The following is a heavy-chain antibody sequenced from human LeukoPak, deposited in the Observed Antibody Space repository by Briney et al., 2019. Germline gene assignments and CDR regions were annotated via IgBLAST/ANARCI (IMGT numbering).Heavy chain of an antibody. Sequence: SETLSLTCTVSGASINSSGYYWGWIRQPPGKGLEWIGSHYYSGSTYYNPSLKSRVTISVDTSKNHFSLKLNSVTAADTAVYYCARHRASYHLDWWGQGTLVTVSS. D-gene: IGHD1-14*01. CDR3: ARHRASYHLDW. CDR2: HYYSGST. CDR1: GASINSSGYY. V-gene: IGHV4-39*01. J-gene: IGHJ4*02.